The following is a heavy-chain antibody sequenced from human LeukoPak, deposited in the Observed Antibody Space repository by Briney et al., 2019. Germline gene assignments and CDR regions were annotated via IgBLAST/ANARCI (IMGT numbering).Heavy chain of an antibody. CDR3: ARDRGVAAADYFDP. CDR2: ISPYNGNT. Sequence: ASVKVSCKASGYTFTNYGISWVRQAPGQGLECMGWISPYNGNTNYAQKLQGRVTMTTDTSTSTAYMELRSLRSGDTAVYYCARDRGVAAADYFDPWGQGTLVTVSS. CDR1: GYTFTNYG. V-gene: IGHV1-18*01. D-gene: IGHD6-13*01. J-gene: IGHJ5*02.